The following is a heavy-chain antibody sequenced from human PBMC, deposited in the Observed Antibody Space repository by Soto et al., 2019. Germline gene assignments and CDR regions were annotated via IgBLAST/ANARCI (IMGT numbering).Heavy chain of an antibody. CDR3: ARPLGTGFQHIYVMDV. V-gene: IGHV3-11*05. CDR2: ITGNSDYT. D-gene: IGHD3-9*01. CDR1: GFSFNAYY. Sequence: QVQLVESGGGLVKPGGSLRLSCAASGFSFNAYYMTWIRQAPGKGLEWISYITGNSDYTNYADSVKGRFTVSRDNAKNSLDLQMTSLTVEDTAVYYCARPLGTGFQHIYVMDVWGQGTTVTVSS. J-gene: IGHJ6*02.